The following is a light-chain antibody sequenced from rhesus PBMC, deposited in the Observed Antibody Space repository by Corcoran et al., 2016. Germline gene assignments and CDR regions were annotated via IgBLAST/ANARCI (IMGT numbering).Light chain of an antibody. J-gene: IGKJ3*01. CDR2: KAS. CDR1: ENVNNY. CDR3: QHSYGTPFT. V-gene: IGKV1-74*01. Sequence: DIQMTQSPSSLSVSVGDRVTITCRASENVNNYLHWYQQKPGKAPKLLIYKASALQSGVPSRVSGSGSGTDFTLTISSLQPEDFATYYCQHSYGTPFTVGPGTKLDIK.